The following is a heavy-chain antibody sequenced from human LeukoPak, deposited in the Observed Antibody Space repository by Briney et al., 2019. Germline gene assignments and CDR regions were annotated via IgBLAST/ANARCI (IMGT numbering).Heavy chain of an antibody. Sequence: ASVKVSCKASGYTFTSCGISWVRQAPGQGLEWMGWISAYNGNTNYAQKLQGRVTMTTDTSTSTAYMELSSLRSEDTAVYYCAADGDYYGSGSPENDPWGQGTLVTVSS. CDR3: AADGDYYGSGSPENDP. V-gene: IGHV1-18*01. D-gene: IGHD3-10*01. J-gene: IGHJ5*02. CDR2: ISAYNGNT. CDR1: GYTFTSCG.